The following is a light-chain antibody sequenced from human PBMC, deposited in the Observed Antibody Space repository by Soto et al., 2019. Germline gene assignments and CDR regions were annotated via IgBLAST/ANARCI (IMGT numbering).Light chain of an antibody. Sequence: QSVLTQPASVSGSPGQSITISCTGTSSDVGGYNYVSWYQQHPVKAPKLIIYDVTNRPSGVSDRFSGSKSANTASLTISGLQAEDEADYYCSSYTSSSTPYVFGTGTQLTVL. V-gene: IGLV2-14*01. CDR3: SSYTSSSTPYV. CDR1: SSDVGGYNY. CDR2: DVT. J-gene: IGLJ1*01.